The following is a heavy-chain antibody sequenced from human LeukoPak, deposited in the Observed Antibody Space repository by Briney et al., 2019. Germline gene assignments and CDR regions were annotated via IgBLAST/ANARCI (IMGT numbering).Heavy chain of an antibody. V-gene: IGHV6-1*01. CDR1: GDSVSSNSAA. CDR2: TYYRSKWYN. Sequence: SQTLSLTCAISGDSVSSNSAAWNWIRQSPSSGLEWLGRTYYRSKWYNGYAVSVKSRITINPDTSKNQFSLQLNSVTPEDTAVYYCARDSRDSSGYYLTYFDYWGQGTLVTVSS. CDR3: ARDSRDSSGYYLTYFDY. D-gene: IGHD3-22*01. J-gene: IGHJ4*02.